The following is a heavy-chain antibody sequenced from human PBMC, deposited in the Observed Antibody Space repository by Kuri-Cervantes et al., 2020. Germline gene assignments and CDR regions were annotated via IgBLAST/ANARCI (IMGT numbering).Heavy chain of an antibody. CDR2: ISSDGSST. CDR3: ARGNFYAMDV. V-gene: IGHV3-74*01. CDR1: GFTFSSYW. J-gene: IGHJ6*02. Sequence: LSLTCAASGFTFSSYWMHWVRQAPGKGLVWVSRISSDGSSTRYADSVKGRFSISRDNATNTLYLHMNSLRAEDTAAYYCARGNFYAMDVWGQGTTVTVSS.